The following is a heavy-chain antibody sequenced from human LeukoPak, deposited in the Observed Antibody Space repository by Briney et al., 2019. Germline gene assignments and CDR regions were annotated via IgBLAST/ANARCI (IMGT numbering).Heavy chain of an antibody. CDR3: ARDIVGYCSSTSCYTLDY. CDR2: IIPIFGTA. CDR1: GGTFSSYA. Sequence: SVKVSCKASGGTFSSYAISWVRQAPGQGLEWMGGIIPIFGTANCAQKFQGRVTITTDESTSTAYMELSSLRSEDTAMYYCARDIVGYCSSTSCYTLDYWGQGTLVTVSS. J-gene: IGHJ4*02. D-gene: IGHD2-2*02. V-gene: IGHV1-69*05.